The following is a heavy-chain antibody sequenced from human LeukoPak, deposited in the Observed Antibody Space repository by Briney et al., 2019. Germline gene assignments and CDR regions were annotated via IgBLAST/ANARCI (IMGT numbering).Heavy chain of an antibody. D-gene: IGHD3-3*01. CDR2: VDYSGST. J-gene: IGHJ3*02. V-gene: IGHV4-59*11. Sequence: KPSETLSLTCTVSGRSISTHYWTWIRQTPGKGLEWIGYVDYSGSTNYNPSLKSRVTISVDTSENQFSLRLSSVTAADSAMYYCARAGSGYSFDIWGQGTLVTVSS. CDR1: GRSISTHY. CDR3: ARAGSGYSFDI.